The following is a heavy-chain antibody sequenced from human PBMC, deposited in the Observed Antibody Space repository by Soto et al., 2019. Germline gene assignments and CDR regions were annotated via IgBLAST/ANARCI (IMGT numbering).Heavy chain of an antibody. J-gene: IGHJ6*04. D-gene: IGHD3-9*01. CDR2: ISGGGENT. CDR1: GFTFNSYA. CDR3: AREDYYDILTGDFGYYYGMDV. V-gene: IGHV3-23*01. Sequence: GGSLRRSCAASGFTFNSYAMSWVRQAPGKGLEWVSGISGGGENTYYADSVKGRFTISKEIPKKPLYLKMNSLRAEDTAVYYCAREDYYDILTGDFGYYYGMDVGGKGTRAPVPS.